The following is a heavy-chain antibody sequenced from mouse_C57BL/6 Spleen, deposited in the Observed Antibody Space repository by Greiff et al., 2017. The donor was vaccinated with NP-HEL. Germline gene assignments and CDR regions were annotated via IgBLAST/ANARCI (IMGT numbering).Heavy chain of an antibody. V-gene: IGHV1-61*01. D-gene: IGHD1-1*01. CDR1: GYTFTSYW. CDR3: ARAYYNGSPYCYAMDY. Sequence: QVQLQQPGAELVRPGSSVKLSCKASGYTFTSYWMDWVKQRPGQGLEWIGNIYPSDSETHYNQKFKDKATLTVDKSSSTAYMQLSSLTSEDSAVYYCARAYYNGSPYCYAMDYWGQGTSVTVSS. J-gene: IGHJ4*01. CDR2: IYPSDSET.